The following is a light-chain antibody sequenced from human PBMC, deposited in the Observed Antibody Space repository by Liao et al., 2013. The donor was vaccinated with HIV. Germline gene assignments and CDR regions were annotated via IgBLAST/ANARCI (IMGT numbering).Light chain of an antibody. V-gene: IGLV3-1*01. CDR1: KLGDKY. J-gene: IGLJ1*01. CDR2: DDT. CDR3: QVWDTNSDHPYV. Sequence: SYEVTQPPSVSVSPGQTASITCSGDKLGDKYASWYQQKPGQSPVLLIYDDTKRPSGIPGRFSGSNSGNTATLTISRVEAGDEADYYCQVWDTNSDHPYVFGTGTKVTVL.